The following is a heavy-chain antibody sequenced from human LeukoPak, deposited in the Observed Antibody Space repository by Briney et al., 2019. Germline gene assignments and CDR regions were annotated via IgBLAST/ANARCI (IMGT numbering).Heavy chain of an antibody. Sequence: SETLSLTCAVYGGSFSGHYWSWIRQPPGKGLEWIGEINHSGSTNYNPSLKSRVTISVDTSKNQFSLKLSSVTAADTAVYYCARGGEQQLEVYYYYYGMDVWGQGTTVTVSS. D-gene: IGHD6-13*01. CDR1: GGSFSGHY. CDR2: INHSGST. J-gene: IGHJ6*02. CDR3: ARGGEQQLEVYYYYYGMDV. V-gene: IGHV4-34*01.